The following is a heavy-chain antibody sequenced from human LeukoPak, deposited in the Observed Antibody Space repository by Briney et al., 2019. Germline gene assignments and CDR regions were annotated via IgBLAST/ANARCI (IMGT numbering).Heavy chain of an antibody. J-gene: IGHJ4*02. D-gene: IGHD3-10*01. CDR2: IYHSGST. Sequence: SETLSLTCTVSGGSISSGGYYWSWVRQPPGKGLEWIGYIYHSGSTYYNPSLKSRVTISVDRSKNQFSLKLSSVTAADTAVYYCARVPTRMVRGVLQISFDYWGQGTLVTVSS. CDR3: ARVPTRMVRGVLQISFDY. V-gene: IGHV4-30-2*01. CDR1: GGSISSGGYY.